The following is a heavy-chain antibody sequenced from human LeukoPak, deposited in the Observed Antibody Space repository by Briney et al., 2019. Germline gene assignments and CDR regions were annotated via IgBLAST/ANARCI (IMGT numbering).Heavy chain of an antibody. D-gene: IGHD7-27*01. Sequence: GGSLRLSCAASGFTFNSFFLNWVRLTPGRELEWVACIGQDGSETFYMDSVRGRFTISRDNTKNSLYLQMNSLRAEDTAVYFCVRDLGHSRHYFEYWGQGALVTVSS. V-gene: IGHV3-7*01. CDR3: VRDLGHSRHYFEY. CDR1: GFTFNSFF. CDR2: IGQDGSET. J-gene: IGHJ4*02.